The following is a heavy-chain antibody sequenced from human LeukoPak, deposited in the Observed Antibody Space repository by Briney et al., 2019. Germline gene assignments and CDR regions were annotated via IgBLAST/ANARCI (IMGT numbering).Heavy chain of an antibody. D-gene: IGHD2-2*01. CDR3: ARGPLPARVPAAIPYGMDV. Sequence: VASVKVSCKASGYTFTSYYMHWVRQAPGQGLEWMGIINPSGGSTSYAQKFQGRVTMTRDTSTSTVYMELSSLRSEDTAVYYCARGPLPARVPAAIPYGMDVWGQGTTVTVSS. CDR1: GYTFTSYY. J-gene: IGHJ6*02. V-gene: IGHV1-46*01. CDR2: INPSGGST.